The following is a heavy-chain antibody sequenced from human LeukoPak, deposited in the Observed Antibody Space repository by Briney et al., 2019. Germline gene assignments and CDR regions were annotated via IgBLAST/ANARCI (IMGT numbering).Heavy chain of an antibody. Sequence: GGSLRLSCAASGFTFSSYAMSWVRQAPGKGLEWVSAISGSGGSTYYVDSVKGRFTISRDNSKNTLYLQMNSLRAEDTAVYYCAMGTIAVAGQLNYWGQGTLVTVSS. CDR2: ISGSGGST. V-gene: IGHV3-23*01. D-gene: IGHD6-19*01. CDR3: AMGTIAVAGQLNY. CDR1: GFTFSSYA. J-gene: IGHJ4*02.